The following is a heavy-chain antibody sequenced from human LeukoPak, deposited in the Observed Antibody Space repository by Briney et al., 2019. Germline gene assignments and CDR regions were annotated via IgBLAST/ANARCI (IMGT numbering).Heavy chain of an antibody. CDR1: GGSISSGTYY. CDR3: ARRRWLQFDY. Sequence: SETLSLTCTVSGGSISSGTYYWSWIRQPAGKGLEWIGRIYTSGSTNYNPSLKSRVTILVDTSKNQFSLKLSSVTAADTAVYYCARRRWLQFDYWGQGTLVTVSS. CDR2: IYTSGST. J-gene: IGHJ4*02. V-gene: IGHV4-61*02. D-gene: IGHD5-24*01.